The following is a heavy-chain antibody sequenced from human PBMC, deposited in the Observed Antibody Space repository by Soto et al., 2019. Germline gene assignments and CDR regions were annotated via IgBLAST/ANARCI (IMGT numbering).Heavy chain of an antibody. CDR2: IKSKTDGGTT. D-gene: IGHD3-3*01. CDR1: GFTFSSYA. Sequence: GSLRLSCAASGFTFSSYAMNWVRQAPGKGLEWVGRIKSKTDGGTTDYAAPVKGRFTISRDDSKNTLYLQMNSLKTEDTAVYYCTTGSYYDFWSGYWLDYWGQGTLVTVSS. J-gene: IGHJ4*02. V-gene: IGHV3-15*07. CDR3: TTGSYYDFWSGYWLDY.